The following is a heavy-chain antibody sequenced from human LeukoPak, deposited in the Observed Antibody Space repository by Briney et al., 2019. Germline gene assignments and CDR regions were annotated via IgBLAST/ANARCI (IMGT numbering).Heavy chain of an antibody. V-gene: IGHV3-21*06. CDR1: GLTFSTSG. CDR2: IGPTGFDR. D-gene: IGHD1-14*01. CDR3: ATETNGRHYDY. Sequence: MPGGSLRLSCTTSGLTFSTSGFNWLRQAPGKGLEWVASIGPTGFDRYHADSIKGRFTISRDNANNFLYLQMDILRAEDTAVYYCATETNGRHYDYWGQGTLLTVSS. J-gene: IGHJ4*02.